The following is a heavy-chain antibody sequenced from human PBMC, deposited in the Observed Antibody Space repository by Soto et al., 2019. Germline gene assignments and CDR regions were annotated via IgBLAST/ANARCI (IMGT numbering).Heavy chain of an antibody. D-gene: IGHD3-3*01. CDR2: MDPRNGNT. CDR1: GYTFSNFD. CDR3: ASDLGDFRSTSLVVLYVMDV. V-gene: IGHV1-8*01. Sequence: QVQLVQSGAEVKKPGASVKVSCKASGYTFSNFDINWVRQAPGQGLEWVGWMDPRNGNTGYAEKFQGRVTMTGNTAIRTAYMELSSLRAEDTAVYYCASDLGDFRSTSLVVLYVMDVWGQGTTVTVS. J-gene: IGHJ6*02.